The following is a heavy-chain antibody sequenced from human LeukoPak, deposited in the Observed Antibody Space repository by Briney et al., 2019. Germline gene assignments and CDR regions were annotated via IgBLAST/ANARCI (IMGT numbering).Heavy chain of an antibody. D-gene: IGHD2-2*02. Sequence: AGGSLRLSCAASGFTFSSYWMSWVRQAPGKGLEWVANIKQDGSEKYYVDSVKGRFTISRDNAKNSLYLQMNSLRAEDTAVYYCARDPYTGYCSSTSCYTFDYWGQGTLVTASS. V-gene: IGHV3-7*01. J-gene: IGHJ4*02. CDR1: GFTFSSYW. CDR3: ARDPYTGYCSSTSCYTFDY. CDR2: IKQDGSEK.